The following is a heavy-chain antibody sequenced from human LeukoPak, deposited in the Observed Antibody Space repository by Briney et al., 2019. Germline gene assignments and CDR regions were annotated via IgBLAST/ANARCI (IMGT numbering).Heavy chain of an antibody. D-gene: IGHD2-2*01. CDR2: IYYSGIT. CDR3: ARSGPAAGRPDAFDI. Sequence: SETLSLTCTLSGGSVSSSSFYWGWIRQPPGKGLECIGTIYYSGITYYSLSLKSRVTISVDTSKNQFSLKLSSVTAADTAVYFCARSGPAAGRPDAFDIWGQGTLVTVSS. J-gene: IGHJ3*02. CDR1: GGSVSSSSFY. V-gene: IGHV4-39*07.